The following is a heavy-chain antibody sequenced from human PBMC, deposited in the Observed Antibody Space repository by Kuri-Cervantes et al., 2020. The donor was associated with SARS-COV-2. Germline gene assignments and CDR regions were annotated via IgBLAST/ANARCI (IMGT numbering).Heavy chain of an antibody. J-gene: IGHJ6*02. Sequence: ASVKVSCKASGYTFNNYGISWVRQAPGQGLEWMGWISAYNGNTNYAQKLQGRVTMTTDTSTSTAYMELRSLRSDDTAVYYCAGSSIAPNYYYYGMDVWGQGTTVTVSS. V-gene: IGHV1-18*01. CDR3: AGSSIAPNYYYYGMDV. CDR2: ISAYNGNT. CDR1: GYTFNNYG. D-gene: IGHD3-10*01.